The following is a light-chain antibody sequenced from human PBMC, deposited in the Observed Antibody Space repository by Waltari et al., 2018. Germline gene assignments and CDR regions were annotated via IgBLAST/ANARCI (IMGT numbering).Light chain of an antibody. CDR1: TSDLGAYNY. Sequence: QSARTQPAPVSGSPGQSTTISCTGTTSDLGAYNYVSWYQQHPGKAPKVMIYGVSNRPSGVSNRFSGSKSGNTASLTISGLQAEDEADYYCNSFTSRTTYVFGTGTKVTVL. CDR2: GVS. CDR3: NSFTSRTTYV. J-gene: IGLJ1*01. V-gene: IGLV2-14*01.